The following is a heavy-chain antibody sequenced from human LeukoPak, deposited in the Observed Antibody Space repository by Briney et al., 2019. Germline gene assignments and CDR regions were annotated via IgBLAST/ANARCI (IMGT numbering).Heavy chain of an antibody. CDR1: GFTFSSYG. V-gene: IGHV3-23*01. J-gene: IGHJ4*02. D-gene: IGHD4-23*01. Sequence: GGSLRPSCAASGFTFSSYGMSWVRQAPGKGLEWVSAISGSGGSTYYADSVKGRFTISRDNSKNTLYLQMNSLRAEDTAFYYCARDRHGGHVYWGRGTLVTVSS. CDR2: ISGSGGST. CDR3: ARDRHGGHVY.